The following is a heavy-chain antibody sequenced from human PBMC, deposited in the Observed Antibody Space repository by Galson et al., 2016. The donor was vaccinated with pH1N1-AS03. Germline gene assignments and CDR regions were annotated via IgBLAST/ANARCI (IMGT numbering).Heavy chain of an antibody. CDR2: IHPIFGTP. J-gene: IGHJ4*02. D-gene: IGHD3-16*01. Sequence: SVKVSCKASGGTFSNYAISWMRQAPGQGLEWMGGIHPIFGTPSYAQKFRGRLTLTADHSTSAAYMELTSLTSEDTAIYYCARDRHYDTRGRFYYESEHWGQGTLVIVSS. V-gene: IGHV1-69*13. CDR3: ARDRHYDTRGRFYYESEH. CDR1: GGTFSNYA.